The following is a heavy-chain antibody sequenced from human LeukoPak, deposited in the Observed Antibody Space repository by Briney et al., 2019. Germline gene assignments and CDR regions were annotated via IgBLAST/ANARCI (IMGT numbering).Heavy chain of an antibody. CDR3: PKDRRLEWELPY. D-gene: IGHD1-26*01. V-gene: IGHV3-23*01. Sequence: PGGSLRLSCAASGFTFSSYAMSWVRQAPGKGLEWVSAISGSGGSTYYADSVKGRFTISRDNSKNTLYLQMNSLRAEDTAVYYCPKDRRLEWELPYWGQGTLVTVSS. CDR2: ISGSGGST. J-gene: IGHJ4*02. CDR1: GFTFSSYA.